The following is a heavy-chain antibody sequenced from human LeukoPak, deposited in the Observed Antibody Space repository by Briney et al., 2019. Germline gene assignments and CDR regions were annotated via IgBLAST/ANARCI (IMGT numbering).Heavy chain of an antibody. CDR1: GFTFSSYS. V-gene: IGHV3-21*01. CDR3: ARADYYDSSGSRKKANYFDY. J-gene: IGHJ4*02. Sequence: PGRSLRLSCAASGFTFSSYSMNWVRQAPGKGLEWVSSISSSSSYIYYADSVKGRFTISRDNAKNSLYLQMNSLRAEDTAVYYCARADYYDSSGSRKKANYFDYWGQGTLVTVSS. CDR2: ISSSSSYI. D-gene: IGHD3-22*01.